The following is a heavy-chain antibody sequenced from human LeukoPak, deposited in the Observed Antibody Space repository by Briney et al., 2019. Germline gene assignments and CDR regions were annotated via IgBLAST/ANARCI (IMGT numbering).Heavy chain of an antibody. D-gene: IGHD3-10*01. V-gene: IGHV4-38-2*02. CDR1: GYFISSGYY. Sequence: SETLSLTCTVSGYFISSGYYWGWIRQPPGKGLQWIGSIHHSGSTYYNPSLKSRVTISVDTSKNQFSLKLSSVTAADTAVYYCARGLDGSGSNWGQGTLVTVSS. J-gene: IGHJ4*02. CDR3: ARGLDGSGSN. CDR2: IHHSGST.